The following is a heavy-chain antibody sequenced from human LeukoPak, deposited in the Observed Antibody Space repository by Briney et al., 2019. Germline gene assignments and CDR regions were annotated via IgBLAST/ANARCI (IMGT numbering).Heavy chain of an antibody. Sequence: GGSLRLSCAASGFTFSSYWMPWVRHAPGKGLVWVSRINSDGSSTSYADSVKGRFTISRDNAKNTLYLQMNSLRAEDTAVYYCARVKDYYDSSGYYLYWGQGTLVTVSS. CDR1: GFTFSSYW. CDR2: INSDGSST. CDR3: ARVKDYYDSSGYYLY. J-gene: IGHJ4*02. D-gene: IGHD3-22*01. V-gene: IGHV3-74*01.